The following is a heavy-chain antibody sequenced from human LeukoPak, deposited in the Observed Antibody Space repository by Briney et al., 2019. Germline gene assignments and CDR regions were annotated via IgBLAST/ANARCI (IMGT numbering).Heavy chain of an antibody. D-gene: IGHD3-3*01. CDR2: ISGSGGST. J-gene: IGHJ4*02. CDR3: AKDSKYYDFWSGQDY. CDR1: GFTFSSYA. V-gene: IGHV3-23*01. Sequence: GGSLRLSCAASGFTFSSYAMSWVRQAPGKGLEWVSAISGSGGSTYYADSVKGRFTISRDNSKNTLYLQMNSLRAEDTAVYYCAKDSKYYDFWSGQDYWGQGTLVTVSS.